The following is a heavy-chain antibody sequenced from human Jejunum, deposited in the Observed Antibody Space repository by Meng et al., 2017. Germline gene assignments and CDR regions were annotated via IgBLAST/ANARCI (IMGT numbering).Heavy chain of an antibody. J-gene: IGHJ4*02. V-gene: IGHV3-74*01. CDR1: GFSISNCW. Sequence: GESLKISCAGSGFSISNCWMHWVRQPPGKGLVWVSRIESDGSSTSYADSVKGRCTISRDNDKNTLYLQMNSLRAEDTAMYYCARAPIRGEVATIDYWGQGTLVTVSS. CDR3: ARAPIRGEVATIDY. CDR2: IESDGSST. D-gene: IGHD5-12*01.